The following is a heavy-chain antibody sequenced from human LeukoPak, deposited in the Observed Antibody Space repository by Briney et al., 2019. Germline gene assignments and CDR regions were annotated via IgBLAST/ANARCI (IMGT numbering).Heavy chain of an antibody. J-gene: IGHJ3*02. Sequence: SETPSLTCTVSGGSISSYYWSWIRQPPGKGLEWIGYMYHSGRTNYNPSLTSRITISVDTSKNQFSLKLSSVTAADTAVYYCARDDSSGPGAAFDIWGRGTMVTVSS. D-gene: IGHD3-22*01. CDR2: MYHSGRT. V-gene: IGHV4-59*12. CDR1: GGSISSYY. CDR3: ARDDSSGPGAAFDI.